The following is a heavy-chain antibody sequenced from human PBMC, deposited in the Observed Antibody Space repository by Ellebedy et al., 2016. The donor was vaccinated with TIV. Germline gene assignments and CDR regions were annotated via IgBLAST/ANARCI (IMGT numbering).Heavy chain of an antibody. CDR3: ARVSTVMVTSSDY. D-gene: IGHD5-18*01. J-gene: IGHJ4*02. V-gene: IGHV4-4*02. CDR1: GGSISSNNW. Sequence: MPSETLSLTCAVSGGSISSNNWWSWVRQPPGKGLEWLGEIYHIGTTNYNPSLKSRVTISVDKSKNQFSLKLSSVTAADTAVYYCARVSTVMVTSSDYWGQGTLVTVSS. CDR2: IYHIGTT.